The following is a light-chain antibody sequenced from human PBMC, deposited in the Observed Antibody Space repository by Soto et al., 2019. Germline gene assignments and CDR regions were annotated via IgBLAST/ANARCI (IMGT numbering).Light chain of an antibody. CDR3: SSYTTSSSYV. Sequence: QSALTQPASVSGSPGQSITISCTGTSXDVGGYIYVSWYQQHPGKAPKLMIYDVTSRPSGDSYRFSGSKSGNTASLTISGLQAEDEADYYCSSYTTSSSYVFGTGTKVTVL. CDR1: SXDVGGYIY. V-gene: IGLV2-14*01. J-gene: IGLJ1*01. CDR2: DVT.